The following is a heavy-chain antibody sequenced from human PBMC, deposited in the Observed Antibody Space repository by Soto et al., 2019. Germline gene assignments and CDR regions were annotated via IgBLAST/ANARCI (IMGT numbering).Heavy chain of an antibody. Sequence: QLQLQESGPGLVKPSETLSLTCTVSGGSISSTSYYWGGMRQPPGKGLEWIGNIYYSGSTYYNPSLKSRVTISVDTSKNQFSLKLKSVTAADTAVYYCATSAPYFQHWGQGTLVTVSS. V-gene: IGHV4-39*01. J-gene: IGHJ1*01. CDR1: GGSISSTSYY. CDR3: ATSAPYFQH. CDR2: IYYSGST.